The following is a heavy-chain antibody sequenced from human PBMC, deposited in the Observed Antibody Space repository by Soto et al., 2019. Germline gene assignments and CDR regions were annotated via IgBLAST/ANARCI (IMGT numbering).Heavy chain of an antibody. D-gene: IGHD3-22*01. Sequence: GGSLRLSCVGSGFTFRSYAMHWVRQAPGKGLEWVAVISYEGSNKYYADSVKGRFTISRDSSKNTLYLQMNSLRAEDTAVYYCARDAKAPSHYYDSSACDHWGQGT. V-gene: IGHV3-30-3*01. CDR2: ISYEGSNK. J-gene: IGHJ5*02. CDR3: ARDAKAPSHYYDSSACDH. CDR1: GFTFRSYA.